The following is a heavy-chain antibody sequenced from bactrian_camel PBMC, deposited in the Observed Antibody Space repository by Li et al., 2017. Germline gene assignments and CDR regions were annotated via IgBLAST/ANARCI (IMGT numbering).Heavy chain of an antibody. J-gene: IGHJ6*01. CDR1: GIVFTTSC. D-gene: IGHD6*01. CDR3: AAEFVCGSWPWFGY. CDR2: IDSDGST. Sequence: HVQLVESGGGSVQAGGSLRLSCAASGIVFTTSCLAWFRQRPGKEREGVAAIDSDGSTTYIDSYSVEGDSVEGRFTISKGNAKNTLYLQMNSLKPEDTAMYYCAAEFVCGSWPWFGYWGQGTQVTVSS. V-gene: IGHV3S53*01.